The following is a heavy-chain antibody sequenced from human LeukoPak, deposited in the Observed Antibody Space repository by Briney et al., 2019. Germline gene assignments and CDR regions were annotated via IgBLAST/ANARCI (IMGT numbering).Heavy chain of an antibody. J-gene: IGHJ4*02. CDR3: ARASEFGSLFY. CDR2: IGTASDT. Sequence: GGSLRLSCAASGFTFSSYDMHWVRHATGKGLEWVSAIGTASDTYYPGSVKGRFTISRENAKNSLYLQMNSLRAGDTAVYYCARASEFGSLFYWGQGTLVTVSS. CDR1: GFTFSSYD. D-gene: IGHD3-10*01. V-gene: IGHV3-13*01.